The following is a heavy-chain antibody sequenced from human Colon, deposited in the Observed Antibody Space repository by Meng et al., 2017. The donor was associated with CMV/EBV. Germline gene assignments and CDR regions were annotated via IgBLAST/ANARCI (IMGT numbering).Heavy chain of an antibody. CDR3: ARLNYYASGSYHDTYYFDY. D-gene: IGHD3-10*01. V-gene: IGHV4-59*01. J-gene: IGHJ4*02. Sequence: SETLSLTCTVSGVSISNFYLSWIRQPPGKGLEWIGYIHNSGSTNSNASLKSRVTMSVDTSTNKFSLKLTSVTAADTAVYYCARLNYYASGSYHDTYYFDYWGQGTLVTVSS. CDR1: GVSISNFY. CDR2: IHNSGST.